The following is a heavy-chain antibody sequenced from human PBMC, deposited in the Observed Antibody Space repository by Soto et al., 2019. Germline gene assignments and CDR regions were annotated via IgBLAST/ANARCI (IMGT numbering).Heavy chain of an antibody. V-gene: IGHV4-39*01. CDR2: VFYSGAT. Sequence: SETLSLTCTVSGGSIRKSNYYWGWIRQPPGKGLEWIGSVFYSGATYSNPSLKSRVTISVDTSKNQFSLKLSSVTAADTAVYYCARRYGPGFDYWGQGTLVTVSS. J-gene: IGHJ4*02. CDR1: GGSIRKSNYY. CDR3: ARRYGPGFDY. D-gene: IGHD4-17*01.